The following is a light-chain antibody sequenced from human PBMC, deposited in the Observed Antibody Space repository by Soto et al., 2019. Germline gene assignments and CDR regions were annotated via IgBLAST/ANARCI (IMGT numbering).Light chain of an antibody. CDR3: QQYYTYWHM. J-gene: IGKJ1*01. CDR1: QSICDY. V-gene: IGKV1-5*01. Sequence: DIQMTQSPSTLSASVGDRVIITCRASQSICDYLAWYQQKPGKAPKLLIYDASNLESGVPSTFSGSGSGQELTLTISSLQPDDFATYYCQQYYTYWHMVGQGTRVEIK. CDR2: DAS.